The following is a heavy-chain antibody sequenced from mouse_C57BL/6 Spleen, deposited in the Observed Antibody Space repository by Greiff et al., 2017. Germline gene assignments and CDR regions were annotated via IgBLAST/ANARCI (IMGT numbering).Heavy chain of an antibody. V-gene: IGHV14-3*01. CDR3: ARPLDYGSSYEGSAMDY. D-gene: IGHD1-1*01. J-gene: IGHJ4*01. CDR1: GFNIKNTY. Sequence: EVQLQQSVAELVRPGASVKLSCTASGFNIKNTYMHWVKQRPEQGLEWIGRIDPANGNTKYAPKFQGKATITADTSSNTAYLQLSSLTSEDTAIYYCARPLDYGSSYEGSAMDYWGQGTSVTVSS. CDR2: IDPANGNT.